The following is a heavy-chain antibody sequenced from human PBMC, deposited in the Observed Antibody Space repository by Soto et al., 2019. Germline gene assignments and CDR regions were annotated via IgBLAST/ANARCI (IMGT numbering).Heavy chain of an antibody. Sequence: QVQLVQSGAEVKKPGSSVKVSCKASGGTFSSYAISWVRQAPGQGLEWMGGIIPIFGTANYAQKFQGRVTITADESTSTAYMELSSLRSEDTAVYYCARVARIGAAGYYYYYGMDVWGQGTTVTVSS. V-gene: IGHV1-69*01. J-gene: IGHJ6*02. CDR3: ARVARIGAAGYYYYYGMDV. D-gene: IGHD6-13*01. CDR1: GGTFSSYA. CDR2: IIPIFGTA.